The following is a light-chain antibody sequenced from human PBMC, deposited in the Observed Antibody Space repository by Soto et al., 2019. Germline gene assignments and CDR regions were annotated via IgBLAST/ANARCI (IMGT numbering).Light chain of an antibody. CDR2: DAS. V-gene: IGKV3-11*01. J-gene: IGKJ3*01. Sequence: EIVLTQSPATLSLSPWERATLSCRASQSVSSYLAWYQQQPGQAPSLLIYDASNRATGIPAMFSGSGSGTDFTLTINSLDPEDFAVYCCQQRSNWPPGFGPGTKVDIK. CDR3: QQRSNWPPG. CDR1: QSVSSY.